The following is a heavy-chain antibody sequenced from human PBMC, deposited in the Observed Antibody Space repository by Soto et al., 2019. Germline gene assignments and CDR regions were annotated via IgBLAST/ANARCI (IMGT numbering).Heavy chain of an antibody. V-gene: IGHV4-59*02. CDR1: GGSVRNYY. CDR3: TSSYSTSSSPDY. J-gene: IGHJ4*02. D-gene: IGHD6-6*01. Sequence: PSETLSLTCSVSGGSVRNYYWNWIRQPPGRGLEWIGYVYHSGSTNYNPSLKSRVSMSVDVSRNHFSLTLHSVTAADTAVYFCTSSYSTSSSPDYWGQGTLVTVSS. CDR2: VYHSGST.